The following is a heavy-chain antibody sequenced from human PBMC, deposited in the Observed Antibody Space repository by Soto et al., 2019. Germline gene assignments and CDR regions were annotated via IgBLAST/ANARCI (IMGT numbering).Heavy chain of an antibody. V-gene: IGHV4-34*01. CDR3: ARKGGGGGHFDY. Sequence: QVQLQQWGAGLLKPSETLSLTCAVYGGSFSGYYWSWIRQPPGKGLEWIGEINHSGSTNYNPSLKSRVTKSGDTSKNQFSLKLSSVTAADTAVYYCARKGGGGGHFDYWGQGTLVTVSS. J-gene: IGHJ4*02. CDR2: INHSGST. CDR1: GGSFSGYY. D-gene: IGHD3-16*01.